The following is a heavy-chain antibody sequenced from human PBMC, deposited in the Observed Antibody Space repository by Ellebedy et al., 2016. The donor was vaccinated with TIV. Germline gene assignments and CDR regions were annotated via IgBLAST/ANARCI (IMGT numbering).Heavy chain of an antibody. Sequence: GESLKISCAGSGFTLGTYGMHWVRQAPGKGLEWLAFIHYDGSNKYSADSVKGRFTISRDNSKNTLYLQMNSLRPEDTAVYYCAKDVGGFGEFVDYWGQGTLVTVSS. CDR2: IHYDGSNK. J-gene: IGHJ4*02. D-gene: IGHD3-10*01. CDR3: AKDVGGFGEFVDY. CDR1: GFTLGTYG. V-gene: IGHV3-30*02.